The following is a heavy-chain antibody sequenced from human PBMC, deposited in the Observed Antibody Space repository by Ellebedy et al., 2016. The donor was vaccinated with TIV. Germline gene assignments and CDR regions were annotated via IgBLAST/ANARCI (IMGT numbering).Heavy chain of an antibody. CDR2: ISYDGSNK. V-gene: IGHV3-30-3*01. J-gene: IGHJ2*01. CDR3: ARDPVTMIVVVPLGWYFDL. Sequence: GESLKISCAASGFTFSSYAMHWVRQAPGKGLEWVAVISYDGSNKYYADSVKGRFTISRDNSKNTLYLQMNSLRAEDTAVYYCARDPVTMIVVVPLGWYFDLWGRGTLVTVSS. CDR1: GFTFSSYA. D-gene: IGHD3-22*01.